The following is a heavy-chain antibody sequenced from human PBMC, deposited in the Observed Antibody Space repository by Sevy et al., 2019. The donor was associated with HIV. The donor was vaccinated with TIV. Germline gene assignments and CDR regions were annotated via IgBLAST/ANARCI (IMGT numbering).Heavy chain of an antibody. CDR2: ISSSSSHI. J-gene: IGHJ1*01. CDR1: GFTFCSYS. Sequence: GGSLRLSCAASGFTFCSYSMNWVRQAPGKGLEWVSSISSSSSHIYYADSVKGRFTISRDNAKNSLYLQMNSLRAEDTAAYYCARDSGSFTVREYLQHWGQGTLVTVSS. V-gene: IGHV3-21*01. CDR3: ARDSGSFTVREYLQH. D-gene: IGHD1-26*01.